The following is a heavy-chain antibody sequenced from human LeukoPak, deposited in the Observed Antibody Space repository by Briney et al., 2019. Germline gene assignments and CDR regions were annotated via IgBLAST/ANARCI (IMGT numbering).Heavy chain of an antibody. J-gene: IGHJ4*01. CDR3: ARYYYDSSGYHSYFDY. CDR1: GDSISSGIYY. CDR2: IDHRGST. Sequence: SETLSLTCTVSGDSISSGIYYWSWIRQPPGKGLEWIGYIDHRGSTYYNLSLKSRVTISVDTSKNQFSLKLSSVTAADTAVYYCARYYYDSSGYHSYFDYXXXXXLVTVSS. D-gene: IGHD3-22*01. V-gene: IGHV4-30-2*01.